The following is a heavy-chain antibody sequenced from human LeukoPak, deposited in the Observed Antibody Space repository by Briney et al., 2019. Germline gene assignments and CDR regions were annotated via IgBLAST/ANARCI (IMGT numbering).Heavy chain of an antibody. CDR2: IYYSGST. D-gene: IGHD2-15*01. V-gene: IGHV4-39*01. CDR3: ARRAVVVVVAASDAFDI. J-gene: IGHJ3*02. Sequence: SETLSLTCDVSGGSVTSTNWWTWVRQPPGKGLEWIGSIYYSGSTYYNPSLKSRVTISVDTSKNQFSLKLSSVTAADTAVYYCARRAVVVVVAASDAFDIWGQGTMVTVSS. CDR1: GGSVTSTNW.